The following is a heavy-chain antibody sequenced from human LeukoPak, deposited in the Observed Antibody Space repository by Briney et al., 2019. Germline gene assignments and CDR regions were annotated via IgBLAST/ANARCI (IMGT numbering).Heavy chain of an antibody. CDR3: ARDWYYYDSSGYHNWFDP. CDR1: GGSISSYY. D-gene: IGHD3-22*01. Sequence: SETLSLTCTVPGGSISSYYWSWIRQPAGKGLEWIGRIYTSGSTNYNPSLKSRVTMSVDTSKNQFSLKLSSVTAADTAVYYCARDWYYYDSSGYHNWFDPWGQGTLVTVSS. CDR2: IYTSGST. V-gene: IGHV4-4*07. J-gene: IGHJ5*02.